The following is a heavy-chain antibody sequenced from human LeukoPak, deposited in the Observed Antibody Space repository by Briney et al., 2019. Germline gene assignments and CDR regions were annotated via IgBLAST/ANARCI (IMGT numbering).Heavy chain of an antibody. CDR2: INPSGGST. CDR1: GYTFTSYY. J-gene: IGHJ6*02. CDR3: ARVWDYDFWSGYYWAPRMAMDV. V-gene: IGHV1-46*01. Sequence: ASVKVSCKASGYTFTSYYMHWVRQAPGQGLEWMGIINPSGGSTSYAQKFQGRVTMTRDTSTSTVYMELSSLRSEDTAVYYCARVWDYDFWSGYYWAPRMAMDVWGQGTTVTVSS. D-gene: IGHD3-3*01.